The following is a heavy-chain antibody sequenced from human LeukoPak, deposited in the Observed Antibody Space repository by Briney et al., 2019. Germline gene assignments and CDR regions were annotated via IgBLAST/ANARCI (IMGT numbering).Heavy chain of an antibody. D-gene: IGHD1-1*01. J-gene: IGHJ5*02. CDR2: IYTRGNT. CDR3: ARDAFSGGTRFDP. CDR1: GASISSYY. V-gene: IGHV4-4*07. Sequence: SETVSLTCTVSGASISSYYWSWTRQPAGKGLEWIGRIYTRGNTSYKPSLQGRVTMSVDTSKNQFSLKLSSVTAADTAVYYCARDAFSGGTRFDPWGQGTLVTVSS.